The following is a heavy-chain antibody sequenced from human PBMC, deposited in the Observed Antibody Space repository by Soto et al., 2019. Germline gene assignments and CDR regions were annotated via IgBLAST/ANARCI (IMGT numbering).Heavy chain of an antibody. Sequence: SETLSLTCTVSGGSISSYYWSWIRQPPGKGLEWIGYIYYSGSTNYNPSLKSRVTISVDTSKNQFSLKLSSVTAADTAVYYCATSTSFDAFDIWGQGTMVTVSS. J-gene: IGHJ3*02. D-gene: IGHD2-2*01. CDR2: IYYSGST. CDR1: GGSISSYY. V-gene: IGHV4-59*01. CDR3: ATSTSFDAFDI.